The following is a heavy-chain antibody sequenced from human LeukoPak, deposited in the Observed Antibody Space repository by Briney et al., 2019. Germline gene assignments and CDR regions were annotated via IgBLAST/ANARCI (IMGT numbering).Heavy chain of an antibody. V-gene: IGHV1-8*01. Sequence: VASVKDSCKASGYTFTSYDINWVRQATGQGLEWMGWMNPNSGNTGYAQKFQGRVTMTRNTSISTAYMELSSLRSEDTAVYYCARVRHRWLPLLGYWGQGTLVTVSS. D-gene: IGHD5-12*01. J-gene: IGHJ4*02. CDR2: MNPNSGNT. CDR1: GYTFTSYD. CDR3: ARVRHRWLPLLGY.